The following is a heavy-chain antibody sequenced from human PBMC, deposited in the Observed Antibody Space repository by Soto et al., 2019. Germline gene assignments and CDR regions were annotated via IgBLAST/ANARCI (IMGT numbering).Heavy chain of an antibody. D-gene: IGHD6-6*01. CDR2: IYYSGST. J-gene: IGHJ3*02. V-gene: IGHV4-31*03. CDR3: ARVLMVIYSSSRAYAFDI. Sequence: KSSETLSLTCTVSGGSISSGGYYWSWIRQHPGKGLEWIGYIYYSGSTYYNPSLKSRVTISVDTSKNQFSLKLSSVTAADTAVYYCARVLMVIYSSSRAYAFDIWGQGSLVTVSS. CDR1: GGSISSGGYY.